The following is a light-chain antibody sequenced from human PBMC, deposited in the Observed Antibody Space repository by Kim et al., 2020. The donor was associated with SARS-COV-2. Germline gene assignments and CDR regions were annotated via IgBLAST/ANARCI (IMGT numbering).Light chain of an antibody. CDR3: NSRDSSGNHVV. CDR1: SLRSYY. J-gene: IGLJ2*01. Sequence: ALGQTVRITCKGDSLRSYYASWYQQKPGPAPVLVIYGKNNRPSGIPDRFSGSSSGNTASLTITGAQAEDEADYYCNSRDSSGNHVVFGGGTKLTVL. CDR2: GKN. V-gene: IGLV3-19*01.